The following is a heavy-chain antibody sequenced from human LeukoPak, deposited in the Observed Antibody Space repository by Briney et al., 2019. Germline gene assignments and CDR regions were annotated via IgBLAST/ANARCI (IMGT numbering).Heavy chain of an antibody. Sequence: GGSLRLSCAASGFMFSSYSMNWVRQAPGKGLEWVSYISSSGSTIYYADSVKGRFTISRDNAKNSLYLQMNSLRAEDTAVYYCARESRGGYSPLDYWGQGTLVTVSS. CDR1: GFMFSSYS. J-gene: IGHJ4*02. D-gene: IGHD5-24*01. CDR2: ISSSGSTI. V-gene: IGHV3-48*04. CDR3: ARESRGGYSPLDY.